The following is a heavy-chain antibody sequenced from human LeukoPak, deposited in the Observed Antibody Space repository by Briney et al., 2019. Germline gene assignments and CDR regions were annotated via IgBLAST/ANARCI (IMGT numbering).Heavy chain of an antibody. Sequence: GGSLRLSCAASGFTFASYWMHWVRRAPGKGLEWVAVIWYDGSDKYYADSVKGRFTISRDNSKNTLYLQMNSLRVDDTAMYYCARGRAATGDWYFDLWGRGTLVTVSS. D-gene: IGHD6-13*01. J-gene: IGHJ2*01. CDR1: GFTFASYW. CDR2: IWYDGSDK. V-gene: IGHV3-33*08. CDR3: ARGRAATGDWYFDL.